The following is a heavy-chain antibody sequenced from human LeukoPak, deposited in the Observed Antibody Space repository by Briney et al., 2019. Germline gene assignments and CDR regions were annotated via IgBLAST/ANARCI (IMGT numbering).Heavy chain of an antibody. D-gene: IGHD6-13*01. CDR1: GGSISSGSYY. J-gene: IGHJ4*02. CDR2: IYHSGTT. Sequence: PSETLSLTCTVSGGSISSGSYYWSWIRQPPGKGLEWIGYIYHSGTTYSNPSLKSRVTISVDRSKNQFSLKLSSVTAADTAVYYCAKNIAAAGGGDYWGQGTLVTVSS. V-gene: IGHV4-30-2*01. CDR3: AKNIAAAGGGDY.